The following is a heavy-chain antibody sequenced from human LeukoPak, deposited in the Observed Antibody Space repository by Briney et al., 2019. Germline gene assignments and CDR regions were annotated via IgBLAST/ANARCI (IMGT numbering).Heavy chain of an antibody. CDR2: ISSSSTHI. CDR3: ARSEHSSSSFDY. D-gene: IGHD6-6*01. V-gene: IGHV3-21*01. J-gene: IGHJ4*02. Sequence: GGSLRLSCAASGFTLSSYSMNWVRQAPGKGLDWVSYISSSSTHIYYADSVKGRFTISRDNARNSLYLQMNSLRAEDTAIYYCARSEHSSSSFDYWGQATRLTVSS. CDR1: GFTLSSYS.